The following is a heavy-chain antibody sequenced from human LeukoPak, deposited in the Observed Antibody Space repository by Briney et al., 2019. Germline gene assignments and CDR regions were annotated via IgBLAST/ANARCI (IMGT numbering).Heavy chain of an antibody. J-gene: IGHJ4*02. V-gene: IGHV1-18*01. CDR2: FSIHNGST. CDR3: ARGMDSDY. D-gene: IGHD3/OR15-3a*01. CDR1: GYMFMSYD. Sequence: ASVKVSCKASGYMFMSYDINWVRQAPGQGLEWMGWFSIHNGSTNYAQKLQGRVTMTRDTSTSTAYMELRSLRSDETAVYYCARGMDSDYWGQGTLVTVSS.